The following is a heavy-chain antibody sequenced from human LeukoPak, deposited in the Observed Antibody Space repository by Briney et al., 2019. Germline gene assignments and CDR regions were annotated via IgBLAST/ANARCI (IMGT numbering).Heavy chain of an antibody. CDR3: ARVRLRPRVTMVRGVPYYGMDV. Sequence: SETLSLTCTVSGGSVSSGSYYWSWIRQPPGKGLEWIGYIYYSGSTNYNPSLKSRVTISVDKSKNQFSLKLSSVTAADTAVYYCARVRLRPRVTMVRGVPYYGMDVWGQGTTVTVSS. D-gene: IGHD3-10*01. V-gene: IGHV4-61*01. CDR2: IYYSGST. CDR1: GGSVSSGSYY. J-gene: IGHJ6*02.